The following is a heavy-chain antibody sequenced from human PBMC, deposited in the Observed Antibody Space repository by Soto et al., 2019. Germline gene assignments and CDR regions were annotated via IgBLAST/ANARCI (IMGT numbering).Heavy chain of an antibody. CDR2: IYYGGST. CDR1: GGSISSGGYS. Sequence: QVQLRESGPRLVKPSHTLSLTCTVSGGSISSGGYSWTWIRQHPGKGLEWIGYIYYGGSTYYNPSLKSRVTISVDTSKNQFSLKLNSVTAADTAVYYCGRDGRGGNSYVVDVFDMWGQGTMVTVSS. CDR3: GRDGRGGNSYVVDVFDM. J-gene: IGHJ3*02. V-gene: IGHV4-31*03. D-gene: IGHD5-18*01.